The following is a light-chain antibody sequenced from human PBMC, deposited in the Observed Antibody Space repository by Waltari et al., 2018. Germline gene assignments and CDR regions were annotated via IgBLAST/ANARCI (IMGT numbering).Light chain of an antibody. CDR3: CSYAGGFTWV. Sequence: QSALTQPRSVSGSPRQSVTISCTGTNNDVGYYDYVPWYQQHPNEAPKLLIFGVSQRPSGVPDRFSGSKAGNTASLSISGLQAEDEADYYCCSYAGGFTWVFGGGTRLTV. J-gene: IGLJ3*02. CDR1: NNDVGYYDY. V-gene: IGLV2-11*01. CDR2: GVS.